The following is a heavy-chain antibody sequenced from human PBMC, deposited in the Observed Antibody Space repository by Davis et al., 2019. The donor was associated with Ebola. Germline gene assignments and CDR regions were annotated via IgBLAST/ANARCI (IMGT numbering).Heavy chain of an antibody. CDR3: AKDALRSGWSYGMDV. CDR1: GFTFSSYW. V-gene: IGHV3-30*02. CDR2: TRYDGNNK. J-gene: IGHJ6*02. Sequence: GESLKISCVASGFTFSSYWMFWVRQAPGKGLEWVAFTRYDGNNKYYADSVKGRFTISRDNSKNTLYLQMNSLRAEDTAVYYCAKDALRSGWSYGMDVWGQGTTVTVSS. D-gene: IGHD6-19*01.